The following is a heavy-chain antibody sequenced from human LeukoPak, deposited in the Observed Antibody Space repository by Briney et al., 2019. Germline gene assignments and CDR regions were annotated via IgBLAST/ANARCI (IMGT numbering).Heavy chain of an antibody. CDR2: IYYSGST. CDR3: ARRSSVAGTIDY. J-gene: IGHJ4*02. D-gene: IGHD6-19*01. Sequence: SETLSLTCTVSGGSISSYYWSWIRQPPGKGLEWIGYIYYSGSTNCNPSLKSRVTISVDTSKNQFSLKLSSVTAADTAVYYCARRSSVAGTIDYWGQGTLVTVSS. V-gene: IGHV4-59*08. CDR1: GGSISSYY.